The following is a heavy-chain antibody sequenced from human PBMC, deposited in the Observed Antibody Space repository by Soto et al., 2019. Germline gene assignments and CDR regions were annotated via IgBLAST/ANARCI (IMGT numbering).Heavy chain of an antibody. J-gene: IGHJ4*02. Sequence: GGSLRLSCAASGFSFSISPMHWVRQAPGKGPEWVALISYDGANKFYADSVKGRFTISRDNSKSTLYLQVDSLRPEDAAVYYCARDPKTSGGQHWAFNYFDSWGQGTLVTVSS. D-gene: IGHD7-27*01. CDR1: GFSFSISP. V-gene: IGHV3-30-3*01. CDR2: ISYDGANK. CDR3: ARDPKTSGGQHWAFNYFDS.